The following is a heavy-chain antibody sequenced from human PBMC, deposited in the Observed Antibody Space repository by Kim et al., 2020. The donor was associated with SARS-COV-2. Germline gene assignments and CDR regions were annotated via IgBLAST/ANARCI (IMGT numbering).Heavy chain of an antibody. CDR3: TSAPGKTLSFWDAFDI. CDR1: GFTFSGSA. CDR2: IRSKANSYAT. V-gene: IGHV3-73*01. D-gene: IGHD1-1*01. Sequence: GGSLRLSCAASGFTFSGSAMHWVRQSSGKGLDWVGRIRSKANSYATAYAASLKGRFTLSRDDSKNTAYLRMNNLKTEDTAVYYCTSAPGKTLSFWDAFDIWGQGTMVTVSS. J-gene: IGHJ3*02.